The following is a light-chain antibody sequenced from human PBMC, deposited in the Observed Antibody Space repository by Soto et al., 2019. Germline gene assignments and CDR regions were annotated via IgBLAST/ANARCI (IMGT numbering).Light chain of an antibody. J-gene: IGKJ5*01. V-gene: IGKV3-20*01. Sequence: VLTQSPDTLSVSPGERATLSCRASQSVASLYLAWYKQKPDQAPRLLIFGASSRASGIPDRFSGSGSGTDVTLTISSLEPEDSAVYYGQQRHAWTITFGQGTRLEIK. CDR1: QSVASLY. CDR2: GAS. CDR3: QQRHAWTIT.